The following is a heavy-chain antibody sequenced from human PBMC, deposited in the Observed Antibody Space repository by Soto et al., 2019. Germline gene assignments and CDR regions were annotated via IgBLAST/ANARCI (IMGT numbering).Heavy chain of an antibody. CDR2: IYYSGST. Sequence: XEILSLTCTVSGGSISSYYWSWIRQPPGKGLEWIGYIYYSGSTNYNPSLKSRVTISVDTSKNQFSLKMSSVSAADTAVYYCARGVVQAVIWGWFDPWGQGTLVTVSS. CDR3: ARGVVQAVIWGWFDP. CDR1: GGSISSYY. D-gene: IGHD2-2*02. V-gene: IGHV4-59*01. J-gene: IGHJ5*02.